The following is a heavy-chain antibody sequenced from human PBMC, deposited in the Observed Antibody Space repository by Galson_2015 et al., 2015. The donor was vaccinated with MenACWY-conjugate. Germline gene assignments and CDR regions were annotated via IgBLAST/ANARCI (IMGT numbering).Heavy chain of an antibody. CDR1: GFTFRRFG. J-gene: IGHJ6*03. Sequence: SLRLSCAASGFTFRRFGMHWVRQAPGKGLEWMAVISYDGSNESYADSVKGRFTISRDNSKNTLYLQMNSLRADDTAVYYCAKDWAVPYSTIAYYVDMDVWGKGTTVTVAS. D-gene: IGHD6-13*01. V-gene: IGHV3-30*18. CDR3: AKDWAVPYSTIAYYVDMDV. CDR2: ISYDGSNE.